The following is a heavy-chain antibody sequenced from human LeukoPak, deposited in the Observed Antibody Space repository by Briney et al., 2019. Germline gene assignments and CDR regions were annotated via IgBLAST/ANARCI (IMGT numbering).Heavy chain of an antibody. CDR2: IIPIFGTA. J-gene: IGHJ4*02. CDR3: ARVSEHYIGHFDY. D-gene: IGHD3-3*02. CDR1: GGTFSRYA. Sequence: GASVKVSCKASGGTFSRYAISWVRQAPGQGLEWMGGIIPIFGTANYAQKFQGRVTITTDESTSTAYVELSSLRSEDTAVYYCARVSEHYIGHFDYWGQGTLVTVSS. V-gene: IGHV1-69*05.